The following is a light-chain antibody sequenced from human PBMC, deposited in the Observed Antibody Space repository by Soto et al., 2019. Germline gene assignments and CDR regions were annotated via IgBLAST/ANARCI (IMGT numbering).Light chain of an antibody. CDR1: SSDVGGYNY. CDR3: SSYTSSSTPV. Sequence: QSALTQPASVSGSPGQSITISCTGTSSDVGGYNYVSWYQQHPDKAPKLMIYEVCNRPSGVSNRFSGSKSGNTASLTISGLQAEDEADYYCSSYTSSSTPVFGGGTKLTVL. V-gene: IGLV2-14*01. J-gene: IGLJ2*01. CDR2: EVC.